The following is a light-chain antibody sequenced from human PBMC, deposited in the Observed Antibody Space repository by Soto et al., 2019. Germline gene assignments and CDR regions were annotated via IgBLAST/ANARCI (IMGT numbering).Light chain of an antibody. CDR3: QQYNTWPWT. Sequence: EIVLTQTPGTLSLSPGERATVSCMASQSLSSNLASYQQKPGQAPPLLIMGASERVTGIPARISGSGCGREFTLSTSSLQSDDFAVYYCQQYNTWPWTFGQGTKVDTK. CDR2: GAS. J-gene: IGKJ1*01. CDR1: QSLSSN. V-gene: IGKV3-15*01.